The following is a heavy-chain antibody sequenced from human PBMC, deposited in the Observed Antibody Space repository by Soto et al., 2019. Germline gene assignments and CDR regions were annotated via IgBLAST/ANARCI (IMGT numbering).Heavy chain of an antibody. CDR2: FDPEDGET. D-gene: IGHD1-1*01. V-gene: IGHV1-24*01. CDR1: GYTITSYY. Sequence: ASVKVSCKASGYTITSYYMRWVRKAPGKGLEWMGGFDPEDGETIYAQKFQGRVTMTEDTSTDTAYMELSSLRSEDTAVYYCAAFRDIQLELREWNYYGMDVWGQGTTVTVSS. J-gene: IGHJ6*02. CDR3: AAFRDIQLELREWNYYGMDV.